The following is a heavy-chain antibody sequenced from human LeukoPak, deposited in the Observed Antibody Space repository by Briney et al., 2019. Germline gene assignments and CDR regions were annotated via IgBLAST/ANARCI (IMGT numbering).Heavy chain of an antibody. J-gene: IGHJ4*02. V-gene: IGHV4-59*01. D-gene: IGHD6-19*01. CDR2: VYATGTT. CDR1: SGSITGYY. CDR3: ARVGSGGAWFDF. Sequence: PSETLSLSCTVSSGSITGYYWSWILQPPGNGLEWIGYVYATGTTNYNPSLKTRATISIDTSKNQLSLTLTSVTAADTAVYYCARVGSGGAWFDFWGQGTLVTVSS.